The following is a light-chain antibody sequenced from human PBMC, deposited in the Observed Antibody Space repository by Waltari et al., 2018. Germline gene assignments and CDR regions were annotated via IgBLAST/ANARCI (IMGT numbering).Light chain of an antibody. CDR2: DNT. J-gene: IGLJ1*01. CDR1: SSNSGAGYG. V-gene: IGLV1-40*01. Sequence: QSVLTPPPSRSGAPGQRVTITRTGSSSNSGAGYGLQWSQHFPGTAPKLLIYDNTNRPSGVPARFSGSKSGTSASLAISGLQAEDEADYYCQSYDSSLRGFYVFGTGTKVTV. CDR3: QSYDSSLRGFYV.